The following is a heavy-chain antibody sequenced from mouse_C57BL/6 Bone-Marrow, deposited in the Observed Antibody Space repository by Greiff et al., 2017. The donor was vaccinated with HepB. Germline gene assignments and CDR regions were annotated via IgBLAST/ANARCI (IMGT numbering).Heavy chain of an antibody. V-gene: IGHV1-69*01. Sequence: VQLQQPGAELVMPGASVKLSCKASGYTFTSYWMHWVKQRPGQGLEWIGEIDPSDSSTNYNQKFKGKSTLTVDKSSSTAYMQLSSLTSEDSAVYYCARGYTWFAYWGQGTLVTVSA. CDR3: ARGYTWFAY. CDR2: IDPSDSST. CDR1: GYTFTSYW. J-gene: IGHJ3*01.